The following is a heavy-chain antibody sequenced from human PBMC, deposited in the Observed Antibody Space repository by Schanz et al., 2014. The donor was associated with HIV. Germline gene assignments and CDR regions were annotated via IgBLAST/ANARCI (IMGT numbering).Heavy chain of an antibody. Sequence: QVQLVQSGAEVKKPGASVKVSCKTSGYLFTNYGVNWVRQAPGQGLEWMGWISGYIGNTNYAQNLQGRVTMTADTFTSTAYRELRSLTSDDTAVYYCARAAFSSEYYYGMDVWGQGTTVTVSS. D-gene: IGHD3-3*02. V-gene: IGHV1-18*01. CDR3: ARAAFSSEYYYGMDV. CDR2: ISGYIGNT. J-gene: IGHJ6*02. CDR1: GYLFTNYG.